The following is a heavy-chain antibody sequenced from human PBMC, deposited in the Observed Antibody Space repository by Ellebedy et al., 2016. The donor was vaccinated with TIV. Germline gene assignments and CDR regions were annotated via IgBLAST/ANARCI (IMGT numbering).Heavy chain of an antibody. CDR1: EYSFTSYW. D-gene: IGHD6-19*01. V-gene: IGHV5-10-1*01. CDR2: IDPSDTYT. CDR3: ARLAAGLYYYYYGMDV. Sequence: GESLKISCKVSEYSFTSYWISWVRQMPGKGLEWMGKIDPSDTYTNYSPSFQGHVTISADKSISTAYLQWSSLKASDTAMYYCARLAAGLYYYYYGMDVWGQGTAVTVSS. J-gene: IGHJ6*02.